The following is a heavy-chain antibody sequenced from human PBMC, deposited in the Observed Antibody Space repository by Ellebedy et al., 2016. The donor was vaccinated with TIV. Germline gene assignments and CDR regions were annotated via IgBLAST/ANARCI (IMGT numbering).Heavy chain of an antibody. V-gene: IGHV1-2*02. D-gene: IGHD1-1*01. CDR2: INPDSGGT. CDR1: GYNFNAFY. Sequence: ASVKVSCKTSGYNFNAFYIHWVRQAPGQGLEWMGWINPDSGGTNFAQNFQGRVSMTRDASIKTVYMQLTRLQSDDTAVYYCARVRRGSSGMDVWGQGTTVTVSS. CDR3: ARVRRGSSGMDV. J-gene: IGHJ6*02.